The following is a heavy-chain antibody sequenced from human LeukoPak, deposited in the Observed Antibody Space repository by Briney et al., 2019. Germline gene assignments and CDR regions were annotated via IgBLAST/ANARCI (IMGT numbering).Heavy chain of an antibody. D-gene: IGHD3-3*01. CDR1: GGSISSGSYY. V-gene: IGHV4-61*02. CDR2: IYTSGST. Sequence: SQTLSLTCTVSGGSISSGSYYWSWIRQPAGKGLEWIGRIYTSGSTNYNPSLKSRVTISVDTSKNQFSLKLSSVTAADTAVYYCARERDYYDFWSGFDYWGQGTLVTVSS. J-gene: IGHJ4*02. CDR3: ARERDYYDFWSGFDY.